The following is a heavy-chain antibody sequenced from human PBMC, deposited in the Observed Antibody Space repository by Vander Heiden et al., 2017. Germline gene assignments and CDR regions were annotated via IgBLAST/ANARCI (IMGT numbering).Heavy chain of an antibody. D-gene: IGHD3-22*01. CDR3: ATLPYFYDSSTYGSFDF. CDR2: FDPDDGET. Sequence: QVPLVQSGAEVRKPGASVKVSCKVSGYILTELSMHWVRQAPGKGLEWMGGFDPDDGETIYAQNLQGRVTTTEDTSTNTAYMELSSLRSEDTAVYYCATLPYFYDSSTYGSFDFWGQGTLVTVSS. J-gene: IGHJ4*02. CDR1: GYILTELS. V-gene: IGHV1-24*01.